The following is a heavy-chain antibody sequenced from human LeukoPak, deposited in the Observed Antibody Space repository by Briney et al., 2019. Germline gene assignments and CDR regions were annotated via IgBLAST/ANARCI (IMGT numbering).Heavy chain of an antibody. Sequence: SETLALTCTVSGGSINSYYWTWIRQPPGKGLEWIGYIYNSGSTNYNPSLKSRVTISTDTSKKQCSLRVSSVTAADTAVYYCARRLRIEGGTRRGDALDMWGQGTMVTVSS. V-gene: IGHV4-59*08. CDR3: ARRLRIEGGTRRGDALDM. CDR2: IYNSGST. J-gene: IGHJ3*02. D-gene: IGHD1-26*01. CDR1: GGSINSYY.